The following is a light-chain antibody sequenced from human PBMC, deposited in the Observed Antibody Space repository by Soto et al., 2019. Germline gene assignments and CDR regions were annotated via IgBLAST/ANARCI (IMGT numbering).Light chain of an antibody. V-gene: IGKV3-20*01. CDR2: GAS. J-gene: IGKJ5*01. Sequence: EIVLTQSPCTLSLSPGERATLSCTASQSVRSSYLAWYQQKPGQAPRLLIYGASTRATGIPDRFSGSGSGTDFTLTISRLEPEDFAVYYCQQYGSAITFGQGTRLE. CDR1: QSVRSSY. CDR3: QQYGSAIT.